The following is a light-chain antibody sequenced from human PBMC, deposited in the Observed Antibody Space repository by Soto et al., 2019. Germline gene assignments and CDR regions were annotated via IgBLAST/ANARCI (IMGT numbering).Light chain of an antibody. CDR3: CSYAGSSTYV. CDR1: STDAGSYSL. V-gene: IGLV2-23*02. CDR2: EVS. Sequence: QSVLTQTASVSGSPGQSITISCTGTSTDAGSYSLVTWYQQHPGKAPKLVIYEVSKRPSGVSNRFSGSKSGNTASLTVSGLQAEDEADYYCCSYAGSSTYVVGTGTKVTVL. J-gene: IGLJ1*01.